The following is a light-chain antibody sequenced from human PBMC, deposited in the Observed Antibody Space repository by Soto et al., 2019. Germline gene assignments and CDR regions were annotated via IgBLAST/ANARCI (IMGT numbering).Light chain of an antibody. CDR2: GAS. V-gene: IGKV3-20*01. CDR1: QSVSSSY. Sequence: DIVLIPSPGTLSLSTGERATLSCRASQSVSSSYLAWYQQQRGQAHRLLIYGASSRAHGIPDRFSGSGSGTDFTLPISRLEPEDFEVYYCQQYGSSRTFGQGPKVDIK. J-gene: IGKJ1*01. CDR3: QQYGSSRT.